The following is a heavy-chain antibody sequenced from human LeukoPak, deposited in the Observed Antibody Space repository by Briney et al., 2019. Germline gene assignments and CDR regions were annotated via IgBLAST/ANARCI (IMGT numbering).Heavy chain of an antibody. J-gene: IGHJ6*03. Sequence: GGSLRLSCAASGFTFSRYDMHWVRQATGKGLEWVSAIGTAGDTYYPGSVKGRFTISRENAKNSLYLQMNSLRAGDTAVYYCARGMSIVGATLDYMDVWGKGTTVTVSS. V-gene: IGHV3-13*01. D-gene: IGHD1-26*01. CDR1: GFTFSRYD. CDR3: ARGMSIVGATLDYMDV. CDR2: IGTAGDT.